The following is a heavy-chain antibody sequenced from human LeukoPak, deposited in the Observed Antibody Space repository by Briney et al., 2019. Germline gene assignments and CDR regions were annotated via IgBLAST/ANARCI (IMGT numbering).Heavy chain of an antibody. D-gene: IGHD1-26*01. J-gene: IGHJ4*02. CDR3: ATARSSRDSGSKSGLDY. CDR1: GYTFTSYY. CDR2: MNPNTGGT. V-gene: IGHV1-2*02. Sequence: GASVKVSCKASGYTFTSYYMHWVRQAPGQGLEWMGWMNPNTGGTDLAQKFQGRVTMTRDTSISTAYIELSRLRSDDTAVYYCATARSSRDSGSKSGLDYWGQGTLVTVSS.